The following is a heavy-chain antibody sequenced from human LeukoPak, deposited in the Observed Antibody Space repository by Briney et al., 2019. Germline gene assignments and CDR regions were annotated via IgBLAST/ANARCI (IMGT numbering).Heavy chain of an antibody. CDR2: IDRDGSRI. V-gene: IGHV3-74*01. J-gene: IGHJ4*02. CDR1: GFTFSSYW. D-gene: IGHD3-9*01. CDR3: ARRPSYYDILTGYYDLSNYFDY. Sequence: GGSLRLSCAVSGFTFSSYWMHWVRQAPGKGLVWVSRIDRDGSRINYADSVKGRFTISRDNGKNTLYLQMNSLRAEDTAVYYCARRPSYYDILTGYYDLSNYFDYWGQGTLVTVSS.